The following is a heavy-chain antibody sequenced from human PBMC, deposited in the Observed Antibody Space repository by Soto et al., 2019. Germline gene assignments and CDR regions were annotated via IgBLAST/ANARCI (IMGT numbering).Heavy chain of an antibody. V-gene: IGHV3-23*01. J-gene: IGHJ4*02. D-gene: IGHD6-19*01. CDR3: ARDLEGWPKYYFDP. CDR1: GFTFSSYA. CDR2: ISGSGGST. Sequence: PGGSLRLSCAASGFTFSSYAMSWVRQAPGKGLEWVSAISGSGGSTYYADSVKGRFTISRDNSKNTLYLQMNSLRAEDTAVYYCARDLEGWPKYYFDPWGQGTLVTVSS.